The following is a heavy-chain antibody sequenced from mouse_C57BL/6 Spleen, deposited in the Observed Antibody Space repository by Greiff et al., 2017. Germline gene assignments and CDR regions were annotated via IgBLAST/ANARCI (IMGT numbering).Heavy chain of an antibody. V-gene: IGHV1-42*01. Sequence: VHVKQSGPELVKPGASVKISCKASGYSFTGYYMNWVKQSPEKSLEWIGEINPSTGGTTYNQKFKAKATLTVDKSSSTAYMQLKSLTSEDSAVYYCARNGPNAMDYWGQGTSVTVSS. CDR2: INPSTGGT. D-gene: IGHD1-1*01. CDR1: GYSFTGYY. CDR3: ARNGPNAMDY. J-gene: IGHJ4*01.